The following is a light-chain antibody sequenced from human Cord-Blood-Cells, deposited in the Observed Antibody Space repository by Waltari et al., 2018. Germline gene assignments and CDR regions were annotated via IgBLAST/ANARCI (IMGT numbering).Light chain of an antibody. CDR2: DAS. J-gene: IGKJ4*01. CDR1: QGISSA. Sequence: AIQLTQSPSSLSASVGDRVTITCRASQGISSALAWYQQKPGKAPKLLIYDASSLEGGVPSRFSGSGSGTDFTLTISSLQPEDFATYYCQQFNSYPLTFGGGTKVGIK. CDR3: QQFNSYPLT. V-gene: IGKV1-13*02.